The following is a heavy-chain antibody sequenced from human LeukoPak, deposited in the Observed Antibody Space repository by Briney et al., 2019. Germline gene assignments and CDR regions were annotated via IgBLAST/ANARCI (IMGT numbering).Heavy chain of an antibody. CDR3: ARLDDSSGYYYFDY. J-gene: IGHJ4*02. CDR1: GYTFTSYD. D-gene: IGHD3-22*01. V-gene: IGHV1-8*01. Sequence: GASVKVSCKASGYTFTSYDINWVRQATGQGLEWMGWMNPNSGNTGYAQKLQGRVTMTRNTSISTAYMELSSLRSEDTAVYYCARLDDSSGYYYFDYWGQGTLVTVSS. CDR2: MNPNSGNT.